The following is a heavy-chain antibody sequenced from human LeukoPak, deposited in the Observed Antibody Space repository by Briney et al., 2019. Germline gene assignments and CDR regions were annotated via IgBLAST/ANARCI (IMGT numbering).Heavy chain of an antibody. D-gene: IGHD3-22*01. Sequence: SETLSLTCTVSGGSISSYYWSWIRQPPGKGLEWIGYIYYSGSTNYNPSLKSRVTVSVDTSKNQFSLKLSSVTAADTAVYYCARHWPNYYDSSGYGMDVWGQGTTVTVSS. CDR1: GGSISSYY. J-gene: IGHJ6*02. V-gene: IGHV4-59*08. CDR3: ARHWPNYYDSSGYGMDV. CDR2: IYYSGST.